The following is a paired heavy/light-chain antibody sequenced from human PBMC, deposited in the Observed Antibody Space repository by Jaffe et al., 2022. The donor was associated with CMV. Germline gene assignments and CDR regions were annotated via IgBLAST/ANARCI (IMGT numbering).Light chain of an antibody. CDR3: LQDYNYPYT. J-gene: IGKJ2*01. Sequence: AIQMTQSPSSLSASVGDRVTITCRASQGIRNALGWYQQSPGRAPKLLIYDASTLQSGVPSRFSGSGSGTDFTLTISSLQPEDVATYYCLQDYNYPYTFGQGTKLEI. CDR2: DAS. V-gene: IGKV1-6*01. CDR1: QGIRNA.
Heavy chain of an antibody. Sequence: EVHLVESGGGLVNPGGSLRLSCAASGFTFSDYKMNWVRQAPGKGLEWVSSISDNSAYIYYADSVKGRFTISRDNAKNSLYLQMNSLRAEDTAVYYCATIYSNHDYWGQGTLVTVSS. J-gene: IGHJ4*02. CDR2: ISDNSAYI. D-gene: IGHD4-4*01. V-gene: IGHV3-21*01. CDR1: GFTFSDYK. CDR3: ATIYSNHDY.